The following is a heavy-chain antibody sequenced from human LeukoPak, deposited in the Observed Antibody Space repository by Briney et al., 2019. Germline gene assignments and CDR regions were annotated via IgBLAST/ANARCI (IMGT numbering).Heavy chain of an antibody. D-gene: IGHD6-19*01. CDR2: IYYSGST. Sequence: SQTLSLTCTVSGGSISSGGYYWSWIRQHPGKGLEWIGYIYYSGSTYYNPSLKGRLTISVDTSKNQFPLKLSSVTAADTAVFYCARVSSGWYYFDYWGQGTLVTVSS. J-gene: IGHJ4*02. V-gene: IGHV4-31*03. CDR3: ARVSSGWYYFDY. CDR1: GGSISSGGYY.